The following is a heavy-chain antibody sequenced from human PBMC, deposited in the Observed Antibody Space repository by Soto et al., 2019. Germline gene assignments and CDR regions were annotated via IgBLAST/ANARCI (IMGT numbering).Heavy chain of an antibody. V-gene: IGHV3-48*01. J-gene: IGHJ6*03. CDR1: GFPFSSYS. Sequence: GGSLRLSCAASGFPFSSYSMNWVRQAPGKGLEWVSYISSSSTIYYADSVKGRFTISRDNAKNSLYLQMNSLRAEDTAVYYCARDSPMDVWGKGTTVTVSS. CDR3: ARDSPMDV. CDR2: ISSSSTI.